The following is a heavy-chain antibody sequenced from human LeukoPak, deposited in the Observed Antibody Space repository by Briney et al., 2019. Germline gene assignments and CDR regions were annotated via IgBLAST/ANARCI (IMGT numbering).Heavy chain of an antibody. CDR3: ARGVVLAAFSRVGYYFDY. CDR1: GFTFSSYW. J-gene: IGHJ4*02. V-gene: IGHV3-74*01. Sequence: GGSLRLSCAASGFTFSSYWMHWVRQAPGKGLVWVSRINSDGSSTSYADSVKGRFTISRDNAKNTLYLQMNSLRAEDTALYYCARGVVLAAFSRVGYYFDYWSQGTLVTVSS. CDR2: INSDGSST. D-gene: IGHD2-2*01.